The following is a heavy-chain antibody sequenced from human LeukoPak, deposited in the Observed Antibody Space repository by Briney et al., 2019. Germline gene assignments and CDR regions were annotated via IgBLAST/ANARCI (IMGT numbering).Heavy chain of an antibody. CDR1: GGTFISYA. Sequence: ASVKVSCKASGGTFISYAISWVRQAPGQGLEWMGGIIPIFGTANYAQKFQGRVTINADESTSTAYMELSSLRSEDTAVYYCARDRGFWSGYYHFDYWGQGTLVTVSS. D-gene: IGHD3-3*01. CDR3: ARDRGFWSGYYHFDY. J-gene: IGHJ4*02. CDR2: IIPIFGTA. V-gene: IGHV1-69*13.